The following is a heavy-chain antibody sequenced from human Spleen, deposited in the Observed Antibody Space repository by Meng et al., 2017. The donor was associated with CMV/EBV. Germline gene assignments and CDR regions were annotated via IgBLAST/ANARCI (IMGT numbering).Heavy chain of an antibody. J-gene: IGHJ3*02. CDR1: GGTFSSYA. CDR3: ARDRYITTWDYDAFDI. V-gene: IGHV1-69*05. Sequence: SEKVSCKASGGTFSSYAFSWVRQAPGQGLEWMGGIIPFFGPANYPQKFQGRVTITTDESTSTAYMDLSSLRSEDTAVYYCARDRYITTWDYDAFDIWGQGTLVTVSS. CDR2: IIPFFGPA. D-gene: IGHD3-3*01.